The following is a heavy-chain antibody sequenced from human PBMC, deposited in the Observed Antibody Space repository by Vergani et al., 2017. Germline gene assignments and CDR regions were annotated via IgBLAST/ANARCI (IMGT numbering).Heavy chain of an antibody. CDR1: GFSFSTYS. CDR2: ISWNSGSI. V-gene: IGHV3-9*03. J-gene: IGHJ4*02. CDR3: AKTPHYDILTPTTFDY. D-gene: IGHD3-9*01. Sequence: EVQLQESGGGLVKPGGSLRVSCAASGFSFSTYSINWVRQAPGKGLEWVSGISWNSGSIGYADSVKGRFTISRDNAKNSLYLQMNSLRAEDMALYYCAKTPHYDILTPTTFDYWGQGTLVTVSS.